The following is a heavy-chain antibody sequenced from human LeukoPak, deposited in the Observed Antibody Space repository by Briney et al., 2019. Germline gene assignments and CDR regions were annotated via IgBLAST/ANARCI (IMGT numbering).Heavy chain of an antibody. CDR2: IKQDGSQK. CDR1: GFTFSSYW. V-gene: IGHV3-7*05. Sequence: GGSLRLSCAASGFTFSSYWMSWVRQAPGKGLEWVATIKQDGSQKEYVDSVKGRFTISRDNAKNSLYLQMNSLRAEDTAVYYCARDPTVTNFHDAFDIWGQGTVVTVSS. J-gene: IGHJ3*02. D-gene: IGHD4-17*01. CDR3: ARDPTVTNFHDAFDI.